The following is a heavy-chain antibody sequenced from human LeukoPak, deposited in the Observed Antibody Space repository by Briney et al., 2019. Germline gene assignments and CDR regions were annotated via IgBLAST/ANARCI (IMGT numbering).Heavy chain of an antibody. D-gene: IGHD4-23*01. CDR2: ISGSGGST. CDR1: GFTFSSYA. J-gene: IGHJ4*02. CDR3: AQVSYVANFETNFFHY. Sequence: GGSLRLSCAASGFTFSSYAMSWVRQAPGRGLEWVSAISGSGGSTYYADSVKGRFTVSRDSSKNTLYLQMNRLSPEDTAVSYCAQVSYVANFETNFFHYWGQGTLVTVSS. V-gene: IGHV3-23*01.